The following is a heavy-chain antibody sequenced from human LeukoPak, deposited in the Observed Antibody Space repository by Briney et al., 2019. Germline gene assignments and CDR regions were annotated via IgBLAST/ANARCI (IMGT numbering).Heavy chain of an antibody. CDR1: GYNFTNYW. V-gene: IGHV5-51*01. CDR3: ARLGRYDVLTGPDY. CDR2: IYPGESDP. D-gene: IGHD3-9*01. Sequence: GESLKISCQGSGYNFTNYWIGWVRQTPGKGLEWMGIIYPGESDPRYSPSFQGQVTISADKSINTAYLRWGSLNGAAPAMYYCARLGRYDVLTGPDYWGQGTLVTVSS. J-gene: IGHJ4*02.